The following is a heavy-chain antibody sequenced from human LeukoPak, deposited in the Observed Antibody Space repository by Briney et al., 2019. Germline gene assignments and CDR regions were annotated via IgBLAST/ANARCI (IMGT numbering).Heavy chain of an antibody. D-gene: IGHD2-15*01. V-gene: IGHV1-18*01. CDR1: GYTFTIYG. J-gene: IGHJ6*02. Sequence: ASVTVSFKASGYTFTIYGISWVRQAPGQGLEWMGWISAYNGNTNYAQKLQGRVTMTTDTSTSTAYMELRSLRSDDTAVYYCARAYCSGGSCSFDYYYYGMDVWGQGTTVTVSS. CDR3: ARAYCSGGSCSFDYYYYGMDV. CDR2: ISAYNGNT.